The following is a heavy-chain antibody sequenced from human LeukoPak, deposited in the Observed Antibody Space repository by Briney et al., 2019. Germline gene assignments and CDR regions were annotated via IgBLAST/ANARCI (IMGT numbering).Heavy chain of an antibody. CDR2: INHSGST. Sequence: PSETLSLTCTVSGYSISSDYYWSWIRQPPGKGLEWIGEINHSGSTNYNPSLKSRVTISVDTSKNQFSLKLSSVTAADTAVYYCARGQITIFGVVMPRSPTPYYYMDVWGKGTTVTVSS. CDR1: GYSISSDYY. CDR3: ARGQITIFGVVMPRSPTPYYYMDV. D-gene: IGHD3-3*01. V-gene: IGHV4-38-2*02. J-gene: IGHJ6*03.